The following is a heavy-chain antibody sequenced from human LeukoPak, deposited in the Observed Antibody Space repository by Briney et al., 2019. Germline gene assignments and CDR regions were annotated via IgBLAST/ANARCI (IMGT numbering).Heavy chain of an antibody. V-gene: IGHV4-39*07. CDR3: ARNRDMDFDL. Sequence: SETLSLTCTVSGGSISSSSYYWGWIRQPPGKGLEWIGSIYYSGSTYYNPSLKSRVTMSVDTSKNQFSLKLSSVTAVDTAVYYCARNRDMDFDLWGRGTLVTVSS. CDR2: IYYSGST. D-gene: IGHD5-24*01. CDR1: GGSISSSSYY. J-gene: IGHJ2*01.